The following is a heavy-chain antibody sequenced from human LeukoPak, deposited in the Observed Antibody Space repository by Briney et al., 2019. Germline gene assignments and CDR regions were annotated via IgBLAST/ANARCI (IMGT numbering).Heavy chain of an antibody. CDR3: TRSSMAALAVDS. V-gene: IGHV3-23*01. Sequence: GGSLRLSCAAPGFTFSSYAMSWVRQAPGKGLEWVSAISGSGGSTYYADSVKGRFTISRDNSKNTLYLQMNGLRAEDTAVYYCTRSSMAALAVDSWGQGALVTVSS. CDR1: GFTFSSYA. CDR2: ISGSGGST. J-gene: IGHJ4*02. D-gene: IGHD6-6*01.